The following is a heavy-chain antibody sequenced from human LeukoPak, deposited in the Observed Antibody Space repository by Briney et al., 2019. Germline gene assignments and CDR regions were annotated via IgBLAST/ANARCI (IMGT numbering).Heavy chain of an antibody. Sequence: SETLSLTCTVSGGSISSYYWSWIRQPPGKGLEWIGYIYYSGSTNYNPSLKSRVTISVDTSKNQFSLKLSSVTAADTAVYYCARFAPPYFDFDYWGQGTLVTVSS. V-gene: IGHV4-59*08. CDR3: ARFAPPYFDFDY. CDR1: GGSISSYY. J-gene: IGHJ4*02. CDR2: IYYSGST. D-gene: IGHD3-9*01.